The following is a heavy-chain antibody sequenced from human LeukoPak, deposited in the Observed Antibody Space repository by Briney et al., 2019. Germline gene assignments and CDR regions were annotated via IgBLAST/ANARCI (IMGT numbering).Heavy chain of an antibody. Sequence: SETLSLTCSVSGGSISSLYWSWIRQPPGKGLEWIGYIYYDGSTNYNPPLKSRVTISVDTSKNQFSLKLSSMTATDTAVYYCARVAMAENYYDSSGYFDYWGQGTLVTVSS. V-gene: IGHV4-59*01. CDR1: GGSISSLY. D-gene: IGHD3-22*01. J-gene: IGHJ4*02. CDR3: ARVAMAENYYDSSGYFDY. CDR2: IYYDGST.